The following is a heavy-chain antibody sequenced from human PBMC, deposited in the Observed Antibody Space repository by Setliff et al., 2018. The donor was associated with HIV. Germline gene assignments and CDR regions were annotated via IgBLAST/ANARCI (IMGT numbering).Heavy chain of an antibody. D-gene: IGHD7-27*01. CDR3: ALTAHNLLRGYMDV. J-gene: IGHJ6*03. V-gene: IGHV4-4*07. CDR1: GGPVSTYY. CDR2: FYVGGDT. Sequence: PSETLSLTCTVSGGPVSTYYWSWIRQPAGKGLEWIGRFYVGGDTNYNPSLKSRVTMSVDTSKKQFSLKLKSATAADTAVYYCALTAHNLLRGYMDVWGKGTKVTVSS.